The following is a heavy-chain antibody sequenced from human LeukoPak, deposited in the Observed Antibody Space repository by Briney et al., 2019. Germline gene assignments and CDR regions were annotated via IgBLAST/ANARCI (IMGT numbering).Heavy chain of an antibody. J-gene: IGHJ3*02. CDR1: GFTFDDYA. V-gene: IGHV3-9*01. CDR3: AKDKEETLVSNAFDI. CDR2: ISWNSGSI. Sequence: GRSLRLSCAASGFTFDDYAMHWVRQAPGKGLEWVSGISWNSGSIGYADSVKGRFTISGDNAKNSLYLQMNSLRAEDTALYYCAKDKEETLVSNAFDIWGQGTMVTVSS. D-gene: IGHD6-13*01.